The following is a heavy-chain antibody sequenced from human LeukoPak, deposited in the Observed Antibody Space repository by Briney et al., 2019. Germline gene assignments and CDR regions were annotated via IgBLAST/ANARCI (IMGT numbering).Heavy chain of an antibody. CDR2: ISDRSTYI. CDR3: VRVVYCSGGCCSYYFDY. Sequence: GGSLRLSCAASGFTFSSYSMNWVRQAPGKGLEWVSSISDRSTYIFNADPVQGRFTISRDDAKNSLYLQMNSVRVEDTAVYYCVRVVYCSGGCCSYYFDYWGQGTLVTVSS. CDR1: GFTFSSYS. D-gene: IGHD2-15*01. J-gene: IGHJ4*02. V-gene: IGHV3-21*01.